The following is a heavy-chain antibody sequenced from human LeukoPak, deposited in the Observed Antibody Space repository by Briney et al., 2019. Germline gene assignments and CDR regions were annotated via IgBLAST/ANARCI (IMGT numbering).Heavy chain of an antibody. D-gene: IGHD1-26*01. J-gene: IGHJ6*03. CDR1: GYTFTGYY. Sequence: ASVKVSCKASGYTFTGYYLHWVRQAPGQGLEWMGCVNPNSGDTNYAQKFRGSVTMTRDTSISTVYMELRSLRSDDTAVYYCAREGSVGATPYYYYMDVWGKGTTVTVSS. CDR3: AREGSVGATPYYYYMDV. V-gene: IGHV1-2*02. CDR2: VNPNSGDT.